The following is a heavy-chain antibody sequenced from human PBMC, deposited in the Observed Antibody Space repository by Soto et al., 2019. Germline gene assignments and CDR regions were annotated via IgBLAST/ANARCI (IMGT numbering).Heavy chain of an antibody. CDR2: ISSSSSHT. CDR1: GFTLSDYY. V-gene: IGHV3-11*06. J-gene: IGHJ6*02. Sequence: GGSLRLSCAASGFTLSDYYRSWIRQVPGKGLEWISYISSSSSHTNHADSVKGRFTISRDNAKNSLYLQMNSLRAEDTAVYYCGRIFGTNDPLDVWGQGTTVTVSS. CDR3: GRIFGTNDPLDV. D-gene: IGHD2-8*01.